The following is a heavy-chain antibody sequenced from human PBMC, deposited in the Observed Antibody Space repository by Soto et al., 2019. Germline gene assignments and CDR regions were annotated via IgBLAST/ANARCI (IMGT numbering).Heavy chain of an antibody. CDR1: GGSISGYY. Sequence: SETLSLTCTVSGGSISGYYWSWIRQPPGKGLEWIGYMYNTGSTVYNPSFKSRVTISVDTSKNQFSLKLTSVNAADTAVYYCTRGGDAYKNGHWGQGTLVTVSS. D-gene: IGHD2-21*01. J-gene: IGHJ4*02. CDR3: TRGGDAYKNGH. V-gene: IGHV4-59*01. CDR2: MYNTGST.